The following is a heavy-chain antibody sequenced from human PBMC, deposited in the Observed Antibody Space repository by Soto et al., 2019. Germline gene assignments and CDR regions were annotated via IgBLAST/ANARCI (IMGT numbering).Heavy chain of an antibody. J-gene: IGHJ4*02. CDR3: AKDWPGTSSVTSDC. D-gene: IGHD4-17*01. CDR2: IINTGGST. CDR1: GFSFSDYA. Sequence: GGSLRLSCAASGFSFSDYAMTWVRQAPGKGLEWVSSIINTGGSTNYADSVKGRFTISRGNSKSTLYLQMNSLRAEDTAIYYCAKDWPGTSSVTSDCWGQGTLVTVSS. V-gene: IGHV3-23*01.